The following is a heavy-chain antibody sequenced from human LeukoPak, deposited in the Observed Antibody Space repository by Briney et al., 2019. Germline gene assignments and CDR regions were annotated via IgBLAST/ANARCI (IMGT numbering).Heavy chain of an antibody. CDR3: ATLLYYDFWSGYHRDY. CDR2: IYYSGST. V-gene: IGHV4-39*01. D-gene: IGHD3-3*01. J-gene: IGHJ4*02. CDR1: GGSISSSGYY. Sequence: SETLSLTCTVSGGSISSSGYYWGWIRQPPGKGLEWIGSIYYSGSTYYNPSLKSRVTISVDTSKNQFSLKLSSVTAADTAVYYCATLLYYDFWSGYHRDYWGQGTLVTVSS.